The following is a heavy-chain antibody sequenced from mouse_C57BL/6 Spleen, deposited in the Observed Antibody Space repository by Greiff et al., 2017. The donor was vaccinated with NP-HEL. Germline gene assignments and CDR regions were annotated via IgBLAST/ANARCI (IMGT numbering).Heavy chain of an antibody. J-gene: IGHJ3*01. Sequence: EVMLVESGGGLVQPGGSLSLSCAASGFTFTDYYMSWVRQPPGKALEWLGFIRNKANGYTTEYSASVKGRFTISRDNSQSILYLQMNALRAEDSATYYCARYMGSSAWFAYWGQGTLVTVSA. CDR3: ARYMGSSAWFAY. CDR1: GFTFTDYY. CDR2: IRNKANGYTT. V-gene: IGHV7-3*01. D-gene: IGHD1-1*01.